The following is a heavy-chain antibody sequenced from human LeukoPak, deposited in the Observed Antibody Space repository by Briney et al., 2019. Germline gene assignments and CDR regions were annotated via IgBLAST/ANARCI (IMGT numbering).Heavy chain of an antibody. CDR3: ARGLGEVTAFDY. Sequence: SETLSLTCTVSGGSISTYYWTWIRQPPGKGLEWIGYMYYSGSTKYNPSLKSRVTISVDTSKNQFSLKVTSLTAADTAAYYCARGLGEVTAFDYWGQGTLVSVSS. CDR1: GGSISTYY. V-gene: IGHV4-59*01. CDR2: MYYSGST. J-gene: IGHJ4*02. D-gene: IGHD2-21*02.